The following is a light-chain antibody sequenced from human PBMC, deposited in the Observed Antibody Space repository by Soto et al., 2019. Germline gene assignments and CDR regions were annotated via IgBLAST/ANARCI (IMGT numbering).Light chain of an antibody. CDR1: QSLLHSNGYNY. CDR3: MQALQTPT. CDR2: VGS. J-gene: IGKJ1*01. Sequence: DTVMSHSPLSLSVPPPDPASISCMSSQSLLHSNGYNYLDWYPQKPGQSPQVLIYVGSNRASGVPDRFSGSGSGTDFTLKISRVEAEDVGVYYCMQALQTPTFGQGTKVDNK. V-gene: IGKV2-28*01.